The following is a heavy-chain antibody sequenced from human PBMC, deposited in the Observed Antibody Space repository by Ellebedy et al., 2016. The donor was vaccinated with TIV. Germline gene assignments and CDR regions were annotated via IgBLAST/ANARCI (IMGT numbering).Heavy chain of an antibody. V-gene: IGHV1-46*01. CDR3: ARAEGYGSGSYPMYYFDY. D-gene: IGHD3-10*01. J-gene: IGHJ4*02. CDR2: INPSGGST. CDR1: GYTFTSYY. Sequence: ASVKVSCXASGYTFTSYYLHWVRQAPGQGLEWMGIINPSGGSTSYAQRFQGRVTMTRDTSTSTVYMELSSLRSEDTAVYYCARAEGYGSGSYPMYYFDYWGQGTLVTVSS.